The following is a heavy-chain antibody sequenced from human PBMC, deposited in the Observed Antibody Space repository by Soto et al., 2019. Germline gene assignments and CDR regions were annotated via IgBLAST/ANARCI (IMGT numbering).Heavy chain of an antibody. Sequence: ASVKVSCKASGYTSTNYGMHWVRQAPGQGPEWMGWISAYNGNTNYAQKFQGRVTMTTDTSTSTAYMELRSLRSDDTAVYYCARDAYCSGGSCYTYEYFQHWGQGTLVTVSS. V-gene: IGHV1-18*01. D-gene: IGHD2-15*01. CDR3: ARDAYCSGGSCYTYEYFQH. CDR2: ISAYNGNT. CDR1: GYTSTNYG. J-gene: IGHJ1*01.